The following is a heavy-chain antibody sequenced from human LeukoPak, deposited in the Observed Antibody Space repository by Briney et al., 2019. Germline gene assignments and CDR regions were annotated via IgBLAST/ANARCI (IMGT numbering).Heavy chain of an antibody. CDR2: IRQDGDTK. Sequence: GGSLRLSCAASGFPFNAYWMTWVRQAPGKGLEWVANIRQDGDTKYYVDSVKGRFTISRDNAMNSLYLQMNSLRAEDTAIYYCARSLPYGTTWYGRSGFWGQGTLVTVSS. V-gene: IGHV3-7*03. CDR3: ARSLPYGTTWYGRSGF. D-gene: IGHD6-13*01. J-gene: IGHJ4*02. CDR1: GFPFNAYW.